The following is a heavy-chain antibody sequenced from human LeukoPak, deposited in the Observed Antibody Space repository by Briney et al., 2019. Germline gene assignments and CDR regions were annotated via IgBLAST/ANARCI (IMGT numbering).Heavy chain of an antibody. V-gene: IGHV3-23*01. CDR1: GFTFSSYA. Sequence: HSGGSLRLSCAASGFTFSSYAMSGVRQAPGKGLEWVSAISGSGGSTYYADSVKGRFTISRDNSKNTLYLQMNSLRAEDTAVYYCAKDGPGVAAGTRFDPWGQGTLVTVSS. CDR2: ISGSGGST. J-gene: IGHJ5*02. CDR3: AKDGPGVAAGTRFDP. D-gene: IGHD6-13*01.